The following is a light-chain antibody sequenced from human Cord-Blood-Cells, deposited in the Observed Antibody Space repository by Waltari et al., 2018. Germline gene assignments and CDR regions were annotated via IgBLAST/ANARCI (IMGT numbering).Light chain of an antibody. CDR1: QSISSY. J-gene: IGKJ1*01. Sequence: DIQMTQSPSSLFASVGDRVTITCRASQSISSYLNWYQQKPGKAPKLLIYAASSLQSGVPSRFSGSGSGTDFTLTISSLQPEDFATYYCQQSYSTPGIGTFGQGTKVEIK. V-gene: IGKV1-39*01. CDR3: QQSYSTPGIGT. CDR2: AAS.